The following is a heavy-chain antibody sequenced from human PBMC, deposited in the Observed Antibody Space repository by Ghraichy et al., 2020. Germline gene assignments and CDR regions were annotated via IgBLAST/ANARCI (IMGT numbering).Heavy chain of an antibody. V-gene: IGHV1-18*01. CDR1: GYTFTSYG. Sequence: ASVKVSCKASGYTFTSYGISWVRQAPGQGLEWMGWISAYNGNTNYAQKLQGRVTMTTDTSTSTAYMELRSLRSDDTAVYYCARTTVTTYPGDYYYGMDVWGQGTTVTVSS. CDR2: ISAYNGNT. CDR3: ARTTVTTYPGDYYYGMDV. D-gene: IGHD4-17*01. J-gene: IGHJ6*02.